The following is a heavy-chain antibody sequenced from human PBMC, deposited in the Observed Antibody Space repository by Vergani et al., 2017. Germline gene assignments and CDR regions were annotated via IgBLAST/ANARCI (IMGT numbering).Heavy chain of an antibody. Sequence: QLQLQESGPGLVKPSETLSLTCTVSGGSISSSSYYWGWIRQPPGKGLEWIGSIYYSGITYYNPSLKSRVTISVETSKNQFSLKLSSVTAADTAVYYCARLGMRYYYDSSGYYYEAWGQGTLVTVSS. CDR2: IYYSGIT. CDR1: GGSISSSSYY. V-gene: IGHV4-39*01. J-gene: IGHJ4*02. CDR3: ARLGMRYYYDSSGYYYEA. D-gene: IGHD3-22*01.